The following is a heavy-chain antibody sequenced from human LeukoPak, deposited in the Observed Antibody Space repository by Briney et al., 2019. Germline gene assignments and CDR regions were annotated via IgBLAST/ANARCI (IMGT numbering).Heavy chain of an antibody. CDR2: IVYSGST. Sequence: SETLSLTCTVSVGSLSSRRHYWGWIRQPPGKGLEWIGCIVYSGSTNYNTSLGSRVTISVDTTTNQYSLKLTSVPATNTAVYYCAGHMVWITTFYYDMDVWGKGPTVPVSS. V-gene: IGHV4-39*01. D-gene: IGHD1-1*01. J-gene: IGHJ6*03. CDR3: AGHMVWITTFYYDMDV. CDR1: VGSLSSRRHY.